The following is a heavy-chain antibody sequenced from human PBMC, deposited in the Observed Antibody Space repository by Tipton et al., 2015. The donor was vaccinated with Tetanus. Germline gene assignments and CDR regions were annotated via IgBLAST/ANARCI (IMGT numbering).Heavy chain of an antibody. CDR1: GGSFSGYY. Sequence: TLSLTCAVYGGSFSGYYWSWIRQPPGKGLEWIGEINHSGSTNYNPSLKSRVTISVDTAKNQFSLKLSSVTAADTAVYYCARDGWGLTNWFDPWGQGTQVTVSS. J-gene: IGHJ5*02. V-gene: IGHV4-34*01. D-gene: IGHD7-27*01. CDR3: ARDGWGLTNWFDP. CDR2: INHSGST.